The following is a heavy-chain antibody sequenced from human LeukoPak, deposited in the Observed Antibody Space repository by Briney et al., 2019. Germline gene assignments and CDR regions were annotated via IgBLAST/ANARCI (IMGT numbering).Heavy chain of an antibody. Sequence: SETLSFTCTVSGGSISSYYWSWIRQRPGKGLEWIGYIYYSGSTNYNPSLKSRVTISVDTSKNQFSLKLSSVTAADTAVYYCARLGANYYGSGSYYYYYYYMDIWGKGTTVTVSS. CDR1: GGSISSYY. CDR2: IYYSGST. J-gene: IGHJ6*03. V-gene: IGHV4-59*01. CDR3: ARLGANYYGSGSYYYYYYYMDI. D-gene: IGHD3-10*01.